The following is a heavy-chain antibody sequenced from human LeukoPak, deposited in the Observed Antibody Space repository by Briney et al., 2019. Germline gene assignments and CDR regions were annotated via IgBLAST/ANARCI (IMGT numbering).Heavy chain of an antibody. CDR2: INPDNGGT. D-gene: IGHD3-22*01. Sequence: ASVKVSCKASGYTFSAYYIHWVRQAPGQELEWMGWINPDNGGTNYLEKFQGRVTMTRDTSITTAYMELSRLRSDDTAVYYCARDYGLHSSGYGPFDLWGRGALITVSS. J-gene: IGHJ2*01. V-gene: IGHV1-2*02. CDR1: GYTFSAYY. CDR3: ARDYGLHSSGYGPFDL.